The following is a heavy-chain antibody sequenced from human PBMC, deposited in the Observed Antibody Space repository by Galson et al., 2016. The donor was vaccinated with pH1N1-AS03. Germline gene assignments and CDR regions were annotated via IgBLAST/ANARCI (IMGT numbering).Heavy chain of an antibody. D-gene: IGHD5-18*01. J-gene: IGHJ4*01. V-gene: IGHV3-23*01. CDR1: GFTFTTYA. CDR3: VTGGNNFGHEY. Sequence: SLRLSCAASGFTFTTYAMNWVRQAPGKGLEWVSSIGVSGAYTFYTDSVKGRFTISRDDSRDTLHLQMNSLKTEDSALYYCVTGGNNFGHEYWGQGTLVTVSS. CDR2: IGVSGAYT.